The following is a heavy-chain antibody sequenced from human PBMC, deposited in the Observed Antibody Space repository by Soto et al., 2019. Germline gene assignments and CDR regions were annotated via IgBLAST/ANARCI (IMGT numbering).Heavy chain of an antibody. J-gene: IGHJ5*02. CDR3: ARSLYGDYVDP. CDR1: GYTFTSYY. Sequence: ASVKVSCKASGYTFTSYYMHWVRQAPGQGLEWMGIINPSGGSTSYAQKFQGRVTMTRDASTSTVYMELSSLRSEDTAVYYCARSLYGDYVDPWGQGTLVTVSS. V-gene: IGHV1-46*03. CDR2: INPSGGST. D-gene: IGHD4-17*01.